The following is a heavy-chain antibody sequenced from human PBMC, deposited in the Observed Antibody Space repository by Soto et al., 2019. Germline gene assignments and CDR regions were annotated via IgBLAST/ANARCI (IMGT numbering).Heavy chain of an antibody. Sequence: SETLSLTCTVSGGSISSGGYYWSWIRQHPGKGLEWIGYIYYSGSTYYNPSLKSRVTISVDTSKNQFSLKLSSVTAADTAVYYCARDGIAARPGDYSWFDPWGQGTLVTVSS. CDR1: GGSISSGGYY. CDR3: ARDGIAARPGDYSWFDP. D-gene: IGHD6-6*01. J-gene: IGHJ5*02. V-gene: IGHV4-31*03. CDR2: IYYSGST.